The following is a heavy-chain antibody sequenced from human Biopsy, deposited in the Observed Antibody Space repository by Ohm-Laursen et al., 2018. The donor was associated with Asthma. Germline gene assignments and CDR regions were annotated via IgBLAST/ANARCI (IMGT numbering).Heavy chain of an antibody. J-gene: IGHJ4*02. CDR3: ARGDSSNWSHYYFDY. CDR1: GFSVSTKY. D-gene: IGHD3-22*01. V-gene: IGHV3-53*01. CDR2: IYSGGTS. Sequence: SLRLSCTASGFSVSTKYMGRVRQAPGKGLEWVSVIYSGGTSHNADSVRGRFTISRDYSKNTLYLQMHSLRAEDTAVYYCARGDSSNWSHYYFDYWGRGTLVTVSP.